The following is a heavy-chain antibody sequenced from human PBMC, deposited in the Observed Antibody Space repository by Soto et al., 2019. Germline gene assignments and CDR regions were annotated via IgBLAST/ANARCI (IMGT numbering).Heavy chain of an antibody. Sequence: GGSLRLSCAASGFTVSSYHMSWVRQAPGKGLEWVSVLYSTGSADFADSVKGRFTISRDNSKNTLYLQMSSLRAEDTAVYYCARVLSSNYHTFDYWGQGTLVTVSS. CDR2: LYSTGSA. D-gene: IGHD6-13*01. V-gene: IGHV3-66*01. J-gene: IGHJ4*02. CDR1: GFTVSSYH. CDR3: ARVLSSNYHTFDY.